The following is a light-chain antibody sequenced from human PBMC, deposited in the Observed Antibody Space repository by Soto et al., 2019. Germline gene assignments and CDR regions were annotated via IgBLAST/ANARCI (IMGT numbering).Light chain of an antibody. Sequence: DIVMTQSPDSLAVSLGERATINCKSSQSVLYSSNNKNYLAWYQQKAGQPPKLLIYWASTRESGVPDRFSGRGSGTDFTLTISILQAEDVAVYFCHQYYDPPWTFGQGTKVEIK. J-gene: IGKJ1*01. CDR1: QSVLYSSNNKNY. CDR2: WAS. V-gene: IGKV4-1*01. CDR3: HQYYDPPWT.